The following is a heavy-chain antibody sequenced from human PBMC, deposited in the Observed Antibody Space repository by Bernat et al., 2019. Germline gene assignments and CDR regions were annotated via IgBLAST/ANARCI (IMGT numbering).Heavy chain of an antibody. V-gene: IGHV3-15*07. Sequence: EVQLVESGGGLVKPGGSLRLSCAASGFTFSVAWMNWVRQAPGRGLEWVGRIKSKTDGGTTDYAAHVKGRFTISRDDSENTLYLQMNSLKTEDTAVYYCTTDYYDSSGYFTFGYWGQGILVTVSS. D-gene: IGHD3-22*01. J-gene: IGHJ4*02. CDR3: TTDYYDSSGYFTFGY. CDR2: IKSKTDGGTT. CDR1: GFTFSVAW.